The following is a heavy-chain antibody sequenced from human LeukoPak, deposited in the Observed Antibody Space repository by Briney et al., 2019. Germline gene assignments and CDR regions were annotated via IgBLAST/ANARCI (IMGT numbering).Heavy chain of an antibody. CDR2: IWYDGSNK. J-gene: IGHJ6*03. D-gene: IGHD2-15*01. CDR3: ARDLGYCSGGSCYVPLLNYYYYYMDV. Sequence: GGSLRLSCAASGFTFSSYGMHWVRQAPGKGLEWVAVIWYDGSNKYYADSVKGRFTISRDNAKNSLYLQMNSLRAEDTAVYYCARDLGYCSGGSCYVPLLNYYYYYMDVWGKGTTVTVSS. V-gene: IGHV3-33*01. CDR1: GFTFSSYG.